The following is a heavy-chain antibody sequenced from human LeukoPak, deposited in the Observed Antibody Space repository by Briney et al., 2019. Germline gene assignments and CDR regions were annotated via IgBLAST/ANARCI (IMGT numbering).Heavy chain of an antibody. J-gene: IGHJ3*02. CDR1: GGSISSSNW. Sequence: SGTLSLTCAVSGGSISSSNWWSWVRQPPGKGLEWIGEIYHSGSTNYNPSLKSRVTISVDTSKNQFSLKLSSVTAADTAVYYCARDPTEMATPLGAFDIWGQGTMVTVSS. CDR3: ARDPTEMATPLGAFDI. V-gene: IGHV4-4*02. D-gene: IGHD5-24*01. CDR2: IYHSGST.